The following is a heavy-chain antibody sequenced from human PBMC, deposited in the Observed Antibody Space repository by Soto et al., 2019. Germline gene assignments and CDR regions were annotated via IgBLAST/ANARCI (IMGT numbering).Heavy chain of an antibody. Sequence: EVQLVESGGGLVQPGGSQRLSCAASGFSFSSFWMSWVRQAPGKGPEWVAAIKEDGSEKNYVDSVRGRFTISRDNAKNSLYLQMNSLRADDTAVYYCARDVIWGQGSLVTVSS. CDR3: ARDVI. CDR1: GFSFSSFW. J-gene: IGHJ4*02. V-gene: IGHV3-7*05. CDR2: IKEDGSEK.